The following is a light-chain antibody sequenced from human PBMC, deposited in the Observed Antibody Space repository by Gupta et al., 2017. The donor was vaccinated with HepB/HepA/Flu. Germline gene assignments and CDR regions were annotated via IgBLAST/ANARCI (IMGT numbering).Light chain of an antibody. V-gene: IGKV1-39*01. Sequence: DIQLTQSPSSLSASVGDRVTITCRTSQSISNSLNWYRQRPGETPNVLIYGASTLQSGVPSRFSGSGSGTEFTLAISGLQPEDFATYYCQESHSSQFTFGPGTKV. J-gene: IGKJ3*01. CDR3: QESHSSQFT. CDR1: QSISNS. CDR2: GAS.